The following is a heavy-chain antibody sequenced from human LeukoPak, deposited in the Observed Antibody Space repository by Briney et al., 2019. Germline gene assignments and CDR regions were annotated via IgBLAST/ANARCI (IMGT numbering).Heavy chain of an antibody. Sequence: SETLSLTCTVSGGSISSYYWSWIRQPPGKGLEWIGYIYSSGSTNYNPSLKSRVTISVDTSKNQFSLKLSSVTAADTAVYYCARFVAVAAHNWFDPWGQGTLVTVSS. CDR2: IYSSGST. J-gene: IGHJ5*02. CDR3: ARFVAVAAHNWFDP. CDR1: GGSISSYY. D-gene: IGHD6-19*01. V-gene: IGHV4-59*01.